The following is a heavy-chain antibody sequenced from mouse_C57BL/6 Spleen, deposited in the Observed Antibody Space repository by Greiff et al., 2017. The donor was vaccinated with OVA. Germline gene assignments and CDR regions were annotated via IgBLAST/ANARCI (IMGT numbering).Heavy chain of an antibody. V-gene: IGHV1-61*01. CDR3: ARLGDGYFWYFDV. D-gene: IGHD2-3*01. Sequence: VQLQQPGAELVRPGSSVKLSCKASGYTFTSYWMDWVKQRPGQGLEWIGNIYPSDSETHYNQKFKDKATLTVDKSSSTAYMQLSSLTSEDSAVYYCARLGDGYFWYFDVWGTGTTVTVSS. CDR2: IYPSDSET. CDR1: GYTFTSYW. J-gene: IGHJ1*03.